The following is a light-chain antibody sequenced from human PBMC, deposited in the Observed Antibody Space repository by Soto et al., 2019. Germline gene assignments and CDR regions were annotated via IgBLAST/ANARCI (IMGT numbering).Light chain of an antibody. CDR2: GPS. CDR3: QQYGSSWT. Sequence: DIVLTQSPGPLSLFAGERATLSCTASQSVRNSYLAWYQQKPGQAPRLLIYGPSDRATGIPDRFSGSGSGTDFTLTISRLEPEDFAVYYCQQYGSSWTFGQGTKVDIK. J-gene: IGKJ1*01. CDR1: QSVRNSY. V-gene: IGKV3-20*01.